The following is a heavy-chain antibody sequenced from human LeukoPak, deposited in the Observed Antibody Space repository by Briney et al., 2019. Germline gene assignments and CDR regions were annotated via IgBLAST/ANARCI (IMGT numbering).Heavy chain of an antibody. V-gene: IGHV4-39*07. CDR1: GGSISSSSYY. J-gene: IGHJ5*02. D-gene: IGHD6-19*01. CDR2: IYYSGST. CDR3: ARLYSSGWYWFDP. Sequence: KTSETLSLTCTVTGGSISSSSYYWGWIRQPPGKGLEWIGSIYYSGSTYYNPSLKSRVTISVDTSKNQFSLKLSSVTAADTAVYYCARLYSSGWYWFDPWGQGTLVTVSS.